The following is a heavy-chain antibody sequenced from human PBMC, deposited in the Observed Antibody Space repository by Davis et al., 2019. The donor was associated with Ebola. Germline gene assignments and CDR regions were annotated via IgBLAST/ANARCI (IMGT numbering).Heavy chain of an antibody. CDR1: GYTFTSYD. CDR2: MNPNSGNT. CDR3: ARRVGVSMDTRHDY. D-gene: IGHD5-18*01. V-gene: IGHV1-8*01. Sequence: ASVKVSCKASGYTFTSYDINWVRQATGQGLEWMGWMNPNSGNTGYAQKFQGRVTMTRNTSISTAYMELSSLRSEDTAVYYCARRVGVSMDTRHDYWGQGALVTVSS. J-gene: IGHJ4*02.